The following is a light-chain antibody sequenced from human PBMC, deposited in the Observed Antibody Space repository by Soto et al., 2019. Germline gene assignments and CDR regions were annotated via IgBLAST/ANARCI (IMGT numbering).Light chain of an antibody. Sequence: QSVLTQPPSVSGAPGQRVTISCTGSDSNIGANYDVHWYQQVPGTAPKLLIYGNTHRPSGVPDRFSGSKSGTSASLAITGLQAEDEADYYCHSYDRGLSGAVFGGGTKVTVL. V-gene: IGLV1-40*01. CDR3: HSYDRGLSGAV. CDR1: DSNIGANYD. J-gene: IGLJ3*02. CDR2: GNT.